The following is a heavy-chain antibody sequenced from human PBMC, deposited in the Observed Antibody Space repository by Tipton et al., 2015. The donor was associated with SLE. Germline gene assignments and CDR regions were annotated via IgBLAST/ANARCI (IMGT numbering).Heavy chain of an antibody. J-gene: IGHJ6*02. CDR2: IYTSGST. Sequence: TLSLTCTVTGGSISRGAYYWSWLRQPAGKGLGWIGRIYTSGSTNYNPSLKSRVTISVDTSKNQFSLKLSSVTAADTAVYYCARQPAAAGIYYGMDVWGQGTTVTVSS. D-gene: IGHD6-13*01. CDR1: GGSISRGAYY. V-gene: IGHV4-61*02. CDR3: ARQPAAAGIYYGMDV.